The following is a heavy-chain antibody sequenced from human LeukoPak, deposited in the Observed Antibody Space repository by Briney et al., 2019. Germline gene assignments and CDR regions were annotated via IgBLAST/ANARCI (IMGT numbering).Heavy chain of an antibody. CDR2: ISYDGSNK. J-gene: IGHJ6*02. D-gene: IGHD1-26*01. Sequence: PGGSLRLSCAASGFTFSSYAMHWVRQAPGKGLEWVAVISYDGSNKYYADSVKGRFTISRDNSKNTLYLQMNSLRAEDTAVYYCAKGGRRDSANHHYYYGMDVWGQGTTVTVSS. CDR1: GFTFSSYA. V-gene: IGHV3-30-3*01. CDR3: AKGGRRDSANHHYYYGMDV.